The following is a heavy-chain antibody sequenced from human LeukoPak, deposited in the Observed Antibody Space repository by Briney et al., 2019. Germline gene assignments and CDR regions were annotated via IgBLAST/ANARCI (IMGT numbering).Heavy chain of an antibody. CDR1: GFTFSSYA. J-gene: IGHJ3*02. D-gene: IGHD2-15*01. V-gene: IGHV3-30-3*01. Sequence: GRSLRLSCAASGFTFSSYAMHWVRQAPGKGLEWVAVISYDGSNKYYADSVKGRFTISRDNSKNTLYLQMNSLRAEDTAVYYCARECRSCSGGSLQAFDIWGQGTMVTVSS. CDR2: ISYDGSNK. CDR3: ARECRSCSGGSLQAFDI.